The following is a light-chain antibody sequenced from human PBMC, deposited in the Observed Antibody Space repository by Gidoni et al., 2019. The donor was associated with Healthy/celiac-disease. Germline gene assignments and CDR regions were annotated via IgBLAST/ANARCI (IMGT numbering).Light chain of an antibody. Sequence: QAVGTQEPSLNVSPGGTGALTCGSSTGAVTSGHFPYWFQQKPGQAPRTLIYDTSNKHSWTPARFSGSLLGGKAALTLSGAQPEDEAEYYCLLSYSGARVVFGGGTKLTVL. CDR2: DTS. V-gene: IGLV7-46*01. J-gene: IGLJ2*01. CDR1: TGAVTSGHF. CDR3: LLSYSGARVV.